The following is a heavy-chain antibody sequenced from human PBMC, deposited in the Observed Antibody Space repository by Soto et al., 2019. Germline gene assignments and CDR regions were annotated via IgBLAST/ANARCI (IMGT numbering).Heavy chain of an antibody. CDR3: ARDKIKGAPDYLDS. V-gene: IGHV3-30-3*01. Sequence: QEQLVESGGDVVQPGRSLTLSCAASGFTFSANAIHWVRQAPGKGLKWVAVIAYDGTIKIYRDSVKGRFTISRDDSKSTLYLQMNSLRPEDTAVYYCARDKIKGAPDYLDSWGQGTMVTVSS. CDR2: IAYDGTIK. J-gene: IGHJ4*02. CDR1: GFTFSANA. D-gene: IGHD1-26*01.